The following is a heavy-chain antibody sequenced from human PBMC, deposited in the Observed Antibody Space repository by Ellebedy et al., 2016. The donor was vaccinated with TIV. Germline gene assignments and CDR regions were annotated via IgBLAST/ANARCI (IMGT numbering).Heavy chain of an antibody. V-gene: IGHV3-21*01. CDR2: ISTIT. CDR3: ARGGHGGYAGWDGMDV. Sequence: PGGSLRLSCAASGFTFSTYSLNWVRQAPGKGLEWVSSISTITNYADSVRGRFTISRDNAKNSLYLQMNSLRAEDTAVYYCARGGHGGYAGWDGMDVWGQGTTVTVSS. D-gene: IGHD5-12*01. J-gene: IGHJ6*02. CDR1: GFTFSTYS.